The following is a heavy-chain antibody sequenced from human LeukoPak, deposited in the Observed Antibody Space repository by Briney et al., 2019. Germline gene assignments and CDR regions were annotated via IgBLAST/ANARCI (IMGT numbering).Heavy chain of an antibody. J-gene: IGHJ4*02. CDR3: ARSRRNSRTDFEY. D-gene: IGHD1-7*01. CDR2: LDYSATI. Sequence: SETLSLTCTVSGDSISISNFHWGWIRQPPGKGLEWIGSLDYSATIYHNPSLNSRVTLSLDTSRNQFSLSLISATDADTAVYYCARSRRNSRTDFEYWGQGTLVTVSS. CDR1: GDSISISNFH. V-gene: IGHV4-39*07.